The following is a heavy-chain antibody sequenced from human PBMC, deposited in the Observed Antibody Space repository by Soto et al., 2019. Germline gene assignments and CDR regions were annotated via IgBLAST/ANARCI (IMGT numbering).Heavy chain of an antibody. Sequence: QVQLQESGPGLVKPSQTLSLTCTVSGGSISSGGYYWSWIRQHPGKGLEWIGYIYYSGSTYYNPXXXXXXXXXXXXXXXXXXXXXXXXXAXXXXXXXCERSVFPWGQGTLVTVSS. CDR1: GGSISSGGYY. J-gene: IGHJ5*02. V-gene: IGHV4-31*01. CDR3: ERSVFP. CDR2: IYYSGST.